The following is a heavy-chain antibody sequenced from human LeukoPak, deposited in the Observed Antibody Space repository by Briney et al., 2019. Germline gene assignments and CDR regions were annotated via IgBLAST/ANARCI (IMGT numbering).Heavy chain of an antibody. CDR3: ARVPGYCSSTSCSYYYYYGMDV. V-gene: IGHV4-34*01. D-gene: IGHD2-2*01. Sequence: SETLSLTCAVYGGSFSGYYWSWIRQPPGKGLEWIGEINHSGSTNYNPSLKSRVTISVDTSKNQFSLKLSSVTAADTAVYYCARVPGYCSSTSCSYYYYYGMDVWGEGTTVTVSS. CDR1: GGSFSGYY. CDR2: INHSGST. J-gene: IGHJ6*04.